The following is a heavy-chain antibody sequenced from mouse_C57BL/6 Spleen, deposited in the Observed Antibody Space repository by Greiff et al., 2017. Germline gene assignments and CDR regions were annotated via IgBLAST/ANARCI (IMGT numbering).Heavy chain of an antibody. CDR1: GYTFTSYW. CDR3: ARSGYGNSYAMDY. Sequence: QVQLKQSGAELAKPGASVKLSCKASGYTFTSYWMHWVKQRPGQGLEWIGYINPSSGYTKYNQKFKDKATLTADKSSSTAYMQLSSLTYEDSAVYYCARSGYGNSYAMDYWGQGTSVTVSS. J-gene: IGHJ4*01. V-gene: IGHV1-7*01. D-gene: IGHD2-1*01. CDR2: INPSSGYT.